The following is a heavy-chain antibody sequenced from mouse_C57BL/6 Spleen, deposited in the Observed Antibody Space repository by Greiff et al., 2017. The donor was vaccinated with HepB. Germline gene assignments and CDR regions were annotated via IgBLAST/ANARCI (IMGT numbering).Heavy chain of an antibody. Sequence: DVKLVESAGGLVQSGGSMILSCVACGFTFSNYWMNWVRQSLEKGLEWVAQISLKPDNYATHYAVFVTGRFTISRDDSKSSVYLQMNHLRAEDTGIYYCTFYYGYERHFDDWGQGTTLTVSS. D-gene: IGHD2-2*01. CDR2: ISLKPDNYAT. V-gene: IGHV6-3*01. CDR1: GFTFSNYW. J-gene: IGHJ2*01. CDR3: TFYYGYERHFDD.